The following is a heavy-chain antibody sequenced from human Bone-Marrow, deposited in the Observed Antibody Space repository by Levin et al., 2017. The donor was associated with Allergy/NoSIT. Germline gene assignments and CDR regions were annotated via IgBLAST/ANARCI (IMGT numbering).Heavy chain of an antibody. V-gene: IGHV3-21*06. Sequence: VASVKVSCRVSGFTFSSYSMNWVRQAPGKGLEWVSSISSSSNYIYYAGSVKGRVTISRVNDINSVYLQMNNLRVEDTAVYYCARVAGATRKIDYWGQGTLVTVSS. CDR3: ARVAGATRKIDY. J-gene: IGHJ4*02. CDR2: ISSSSNYI. D-gene: IGHD1-26*01. CDR1: GFTFSSYS.